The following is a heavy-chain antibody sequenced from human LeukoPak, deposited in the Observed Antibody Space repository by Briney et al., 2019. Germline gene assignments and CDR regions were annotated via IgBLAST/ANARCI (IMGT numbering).Heavy chain of an antibody. CDR2: ISYDGGGT. V-gene: IGHV3-74*01. CDR3: ARDGKLERLGYYYGMDV. J-gene: IGHJ6*02. CDR1: GFTFSDYW. D-gene: IGHD1-1*01. Sequence: GGSLRLSCAASGFTFSDYWMHWVRHTPGKGLVWVSRISYDGGGTNYAESVKGRFTISRDNAKNSLYLQMNSLRAEDTAVYYCARDGKLERLGYYYGMDVWGQGTTVTVSS.